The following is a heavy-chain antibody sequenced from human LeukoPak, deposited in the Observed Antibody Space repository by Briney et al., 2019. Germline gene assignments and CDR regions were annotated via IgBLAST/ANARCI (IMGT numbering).Heavy chain of an antibody. J-gene: IGHJ4*02. CDR1: GFTFSSYS. CDR2: ISSSSSTI. CDR3: ARDPLAHAGYEFDY. Sequence: GGSLRLSCAASGFTFSSYSMNWVRQAPGKGLEWVSYISSSSSTIYYADSAKGRFTISRDNAKNSLYLQMNSLSAADTAVYYCARDPLAHAGYEFDYWGQGTLVTVSA. D-gene: IGHD5-12*01. V-gene: IGHV3-48*04.